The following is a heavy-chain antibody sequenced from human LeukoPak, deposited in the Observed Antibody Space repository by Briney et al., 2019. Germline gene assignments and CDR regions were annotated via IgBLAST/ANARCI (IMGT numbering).Heavy chain of an antibody. CDR2: INPNSGGT. V-gene: IGHV1-2*02. CDR3: ARDRGYCSGGSCLRADAFDI. D-gene: IGHD2-15*01. Sequence: GASVKVSCKASGYTFTGYYMHWVRQAPGQGLEWMGWINPNSGGTNYAQKFQGGVTMTRDTSISTAYMELSRLRSDDTAVYYCARDRGYCSGGSCLRADAFDIWGQGTMVTVSS. CDR1: GYTFTGYY. J-gene: IGHJ3*02.